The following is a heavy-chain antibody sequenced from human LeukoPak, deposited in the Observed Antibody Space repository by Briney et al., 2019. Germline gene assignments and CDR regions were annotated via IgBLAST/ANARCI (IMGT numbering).Heavy chain of an antibody. V-gene: IGHV4-59*01. D-gene: IGHD3-22*01. J-gene: IGHJ4*02. CDR3: ARSRYYYDSSGSYYFDY. Sequence: SSETLSLTCTVSGGSISSYYWSWIRQPPGKGLEWIGYIYYSGSTNYNPSLKSRVTISVDTSKNQFSLKLSSVTAADTAVYYCARSRYYYDSSGSYYFDYWGQGTLVTVSS. CDR1: GGSISSYY. CDR2: IYYSGST.